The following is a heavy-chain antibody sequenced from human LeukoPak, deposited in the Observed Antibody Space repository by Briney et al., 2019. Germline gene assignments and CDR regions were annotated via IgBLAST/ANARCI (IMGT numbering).Heavy chain of an antibody. CDR3: TRGTGGSA. CDR1: GFTFSSYA. Sequence: QSGGSLRLSCAASGFTFSSYAMSWVRQAPGKGLEWVSYISGGDTTIYYADSVRGRFTISRDNAKNSLYLQMNSLRAEDTALYYCTRGTGGSAWGQGTLVTVSS. J-gene: IGHJ5*02. V-gene: IGHV3-48*03. CDR2: ISGGDTTI. D-gene: IGHD2-15*01.